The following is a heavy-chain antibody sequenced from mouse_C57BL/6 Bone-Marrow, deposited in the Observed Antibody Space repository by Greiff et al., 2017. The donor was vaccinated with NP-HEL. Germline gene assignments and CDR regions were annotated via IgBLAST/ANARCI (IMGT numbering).Heavy chain of an antibody. CDR2: ISSGGSYT. D-gene: IGHD4-1*01. CDR1: GFTFSSYG. CDR3: ARHNWDDFDY. Sequence: EVKLVESGGDLVKPGGSLKLSCAASGFTFSSYGMSWVRQTPDKRLEWFATISSGGSYTYYPDSVKGRFTISRDNAKNTLYLQMSSLKSEDTAMYYCARHNWDDFDYWGQGTTLTVSS. V-gene: IGHV5-6*02. J-gene: IGHJ2*01.